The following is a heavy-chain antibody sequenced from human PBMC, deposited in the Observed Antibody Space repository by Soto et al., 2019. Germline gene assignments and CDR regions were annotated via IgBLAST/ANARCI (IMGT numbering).Heavy chain of an antibody. CDR2: ITYDGGSE. CDR1: GFTLSSCG. CDR3: AKEQSSGYYRVVDY. Sequence: QVQVVESGGGVVQPGRSLRLSCAASGFTLSSCGMHWVRQAPGKGLEWVGGITYDGGSEHYAGFVKGRFTFSRESSENTVYLQMNSLRVEDSAVYYCAKEQSSGYYRVVDYWGQGNLVTVSS. V-gene: IGHV3-30*18. J-gene: IGHJ4*02. D-gene: IGHD6-19*01.